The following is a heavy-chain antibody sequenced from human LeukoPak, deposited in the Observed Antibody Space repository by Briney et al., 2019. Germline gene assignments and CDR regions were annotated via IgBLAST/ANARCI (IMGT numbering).Heavy chain of an antibody. J-gene: IGHJ4*02. CDR1: ANYW. D-gene: IGHD5-18*01. CDR2: IHSDGSWT. Sequence: PGGSLRLSCAASANYWMHWVRHAPGKGLVWVSYIHSDGSWTSYADSVKGRFTISRDNAKNSLYLQMNSLRAEDTAVYYCARDGDTAMVTRPDYFDYWGQGTLSPSPQ. V-gene: IGHV3-74*01. CDR3: ARDGDTAMVTRPDYFDY.